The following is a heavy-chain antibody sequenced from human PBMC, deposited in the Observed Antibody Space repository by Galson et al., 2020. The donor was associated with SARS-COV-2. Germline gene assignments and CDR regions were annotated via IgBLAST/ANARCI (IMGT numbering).Heavy chain of an antibody. D-gene: IGHD1-1*01. V-gene: IGHV3-33*01. Sequence: GGSLRLSCAASGFTFSSYGMHWVRQAPGKGLEWVAVIWYDGSNKYYADSVKGRFTISRDNSKNTLYLQMNSLRAEDTAVYYCAREGPPTGTTGMDVWGQGTTVTVSS. CDR2: IWYDGSNK. CDR1: GFTFSSYG. CDR3: AREGPPTGTTGMDV. J-gene: IGHJ6*02.